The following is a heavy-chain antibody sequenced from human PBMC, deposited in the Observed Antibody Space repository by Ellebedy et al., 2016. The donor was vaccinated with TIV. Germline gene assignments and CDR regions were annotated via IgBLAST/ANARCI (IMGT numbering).Heavy chain of an antibody. J-gene: IGHJ4*02. CDR1: GFTFSSYW. CDR2: LKQDGREE. Sequence: GESLKISCVASGFTFSSYWMSWVRQAPGRGLEWVANLKQDGREEYYVDSVKGRFTISRDNAKNSLYLQMNSLSVEDTALYHCARSRYPGARSSFDSWGQGTLVTVSS. D-gene: IGHD6-6*01. V-gene: IGHV3-7*01. CDR3: ARSRYPGARSSFDS.